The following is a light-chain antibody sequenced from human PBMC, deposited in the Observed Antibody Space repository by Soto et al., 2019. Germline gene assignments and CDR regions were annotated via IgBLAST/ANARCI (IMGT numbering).Light chain of an antibody. CDR2: AAS. J-gene: IGKJ1*01. CDR1: QSISSY. CDR3: QQSYSTPGT. V-gene: IGKV1-39*01. Sequence: IQMPQSPSSLSASLGDRFTMTCRASQSISSYLNWYQQKPGKAPKLLIYAASSLQSGVPSRFSGSGSGTDFTLTISSLQPEDFATYYCQQSYSTPGTFGQGTKVDIK.